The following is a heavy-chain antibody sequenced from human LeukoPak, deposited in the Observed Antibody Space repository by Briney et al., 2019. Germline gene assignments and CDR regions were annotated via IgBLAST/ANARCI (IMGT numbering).Heavy chain of an antibody. V-gene: IGHV3-23*01. CDR3: ARGRSYANNWFDP. Sequence: PGGSLRLSCAASGFTFSSYSVNWVRQAPGKGLEWVSAISGSGGSTYYADSVKGRFTISRDNSKNTLYLQMNSLRAEDTALYHCARGRSYANNWFDPWGQGTLVTVSS. J-gene: IGHJ5*02. CDR1: GFTFSSYS. D-gene: IGHD2-2*01. CDR2: ISGSGGST.